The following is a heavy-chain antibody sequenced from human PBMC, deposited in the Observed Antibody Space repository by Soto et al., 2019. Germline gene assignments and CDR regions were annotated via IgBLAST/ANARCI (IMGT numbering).Heavy chain of an antibody. CDR3: ARMPVDTYMTYWSDP. Sequence: SGTLSLTCSVSGDSVSSGNYYWGWIRHPPGKGLEWIGHVYSSGSTNYIPSLNSRLTMSVDTAKNQFSLKLTSATAADTAVYYCARMPVDTYMTYWSDPLCPGTQVTVSS. CDR1: GDSVSSGNYY. CDR2: VYSSGST. V-gene: IGHV4-61*01. D-gene: IGHD5-18*01. J-gene: IGHJ5*02.